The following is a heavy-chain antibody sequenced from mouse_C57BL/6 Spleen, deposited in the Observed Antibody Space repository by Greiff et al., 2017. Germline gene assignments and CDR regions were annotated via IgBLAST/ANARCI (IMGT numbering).Heavy chain of an antibody. CDR1: GYTFTDHT. V-gene: IGHV1-78*01. D-gene: IGHD4-1*01. CDR2: IYPRDGST. Sequence: VKVVESDAELVKPGASVKISCKVSGYTFTDHTIHWMKQRPEQGLEWIGYIYPRDGSTKYNEKFKGKATLTADKSSSTAYMQLNSLTSEDSAVYFCAREGNWVPFAYWGQGTLVTVSA. J-gene: IGHJ3*01. CDR3: AREGNWVPFAY.